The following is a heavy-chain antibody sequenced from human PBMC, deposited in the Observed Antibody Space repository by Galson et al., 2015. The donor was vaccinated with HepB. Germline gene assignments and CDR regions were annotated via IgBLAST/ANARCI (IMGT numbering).Heavy chain of an antibody. CDR1: GYTFTSYG. V-gene: IGHV1-18*01. CDR2: ISAYNGNT. CDR3: ARDRRYYYGSGSYYQTFDY. J-gene: IGHJ4*02. Sequence: SVKVSCKASGYTFTSYGISWVRQAPGQGLEWMGWISAYNGNTNYAQKLQGRVTMTTDTSTSTAYMELRSLRSDDTAVYYCARDRRYYYGSGSYYQTFDYWGQGTLVTVSP. D-gene: IGHD3-10*01.